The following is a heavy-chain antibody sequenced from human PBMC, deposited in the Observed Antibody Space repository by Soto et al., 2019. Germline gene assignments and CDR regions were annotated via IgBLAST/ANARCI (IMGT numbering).Heavy chain of an antibody. CDR3: ARSHRRKSPLHF. CDR1: GFTFTTYD. J-gene: IGHJ4*02. V-gene: IGHV3-33*01. CDR2: IWYDGSDK. Sequence: GGSLRLSCSASGFTFTTYDVHWVRQAPGKGLEWVAAIWYDGSDKYYADSVKGRFTISRDNSKNTLYLQMNSLRVEDTAIYYCARSHRRKSPLHFCGQALLVTVS.